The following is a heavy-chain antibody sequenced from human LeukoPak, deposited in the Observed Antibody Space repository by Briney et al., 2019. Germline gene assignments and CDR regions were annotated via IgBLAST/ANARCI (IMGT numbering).Heavy chain of an antibody. J-gene: IGHJ3*02. D-gene: IGHD6-13*01. CDR2: IYHSGST. V-gene: IGHV4-4*02. Sequence: SGTLSLTCAVSGGSISSSNWWSWVRQPPGKGLEWIGEIYHSGSTNYNPSLKSRVTISVDKSKNQFSLKLSSVTAADTAAYYCARCCEDAAAGTRCAFDIWGQGTMVTVSS. CDR1: GGSISSSNW. CDR3: ARCCEDAAAGTRCAFDI.